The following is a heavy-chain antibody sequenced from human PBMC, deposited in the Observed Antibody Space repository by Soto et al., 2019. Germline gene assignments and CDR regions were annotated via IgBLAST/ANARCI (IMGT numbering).Heavy chain of an antibody. Sequence: GGSLRLSCAASGFTFSSYGMHWVRQAPGKGLEWVAVIWYDRSNKYYADSVKGRFTISRDNSKNTLYLQMNSLRAEDTAVYYCAPGDCSGGSCYSSPFDYWGQGTLVTVSS. CDR1: GFTFSSYG. CDR2: IWYDRSNK. V-gene: IGHV3-33*01. CDR3: APGDCSGGSCYSSPFDY. J-gene: IGHJ4*02. D-gene: IGHD2-15*01.